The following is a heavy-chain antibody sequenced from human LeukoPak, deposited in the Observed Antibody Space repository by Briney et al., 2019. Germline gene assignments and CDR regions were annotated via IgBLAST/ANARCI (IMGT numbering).Heavy chain of an antibody. J-gene: IGHJ4*02. CDR3: ARDPYEPIFDY. Sequence: GASVKVSCKASGYTFTSDAMNWVRQAPGQELEWMGWINTNTGNPTYAQGFTGRFVFSLDTSVSTAYLQISSLKAEDTAVYYCARDPYEPIFDYWGQGTLVTVSS. CDR1: GYTFTSDA. CDR2: INTNTGNP. V-gene: IGHV7-4-1*02. D-gene: IGHD1-14*01.